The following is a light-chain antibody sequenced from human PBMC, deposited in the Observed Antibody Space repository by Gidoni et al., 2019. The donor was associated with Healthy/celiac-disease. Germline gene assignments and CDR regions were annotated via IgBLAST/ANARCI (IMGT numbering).Light chain of an antibody. Sequence: EIVLTQSPATLSLSPGERATLSCRASQSVSSYCAWYQQKPGQAPRLLIYEASNRDTGIPARLSGSGSGTDFTLTISSLETEDFAVYYCQQRSNWPPEITFXQXTRLEIK. J-gene: IGKJ5*01. V-gene: IGKV3-11*01. CDR2: EAS. CDR1: QSVSSY. CDR3: QQRSNWPPEIT.